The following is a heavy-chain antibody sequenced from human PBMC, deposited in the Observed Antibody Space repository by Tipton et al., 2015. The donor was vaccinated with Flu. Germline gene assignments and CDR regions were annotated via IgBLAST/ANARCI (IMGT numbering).Heavy chain of an antibody. J-gene: IGHJ3*02. CDR1: GGSISTSY. CDR3: TRDLRGYSGYTGGDAFDM. Sequence: TLSLTCIVSGGSISTSYWSWIRQPAGKGLEWIGRISTSGSTNYNASLESRVTMSRDTSKNHFSLRLSSATAADTALYYCTRDLRGYSGYTGGDAFDMWGQGIMVIVSS. D-gene: IGHD5-12*01. CDR2: ISTSGST. V-gene: IGHV4-4*07.